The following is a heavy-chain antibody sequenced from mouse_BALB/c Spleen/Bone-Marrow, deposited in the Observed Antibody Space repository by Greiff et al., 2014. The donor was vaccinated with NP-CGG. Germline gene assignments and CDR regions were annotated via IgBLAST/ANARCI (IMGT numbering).Heavy chain of an antibody. CDR2: IWAGGST. J-gene: IGHJ4*01. Sequence: LHLVESGPGLVAPSQSLSITCTVSGFSLTSYGVHWVRQPPGKGLEWLGVIWAGGSTNYNSALMSRLSISKDNSKSQVFLKMNSLQTDDTAMYYCARDGLYGNYAMDYWGQGTSVTVSS. CDR3: ARDGLYGNYAMDY. V-gene: IGHV2-9*02. CDR1: GFSLTSYG. D-gene: IGHD2-1*01.